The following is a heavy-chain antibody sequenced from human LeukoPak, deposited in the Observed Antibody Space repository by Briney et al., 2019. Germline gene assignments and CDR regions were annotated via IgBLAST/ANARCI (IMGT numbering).Heavy chain of an antibody. Sequence: HPGGSLRLSCAASGFTFSSYAMSWVRQAPGKGLEWVSAISGSGGSTYYADSVKGRFTISRGNSKNTLYLQMNSLRAEDTAVYYCAKWNHDSSGYYDDAFDIWGQGTMVTVSS. CDR1: GFTFSSYA. J-gene: IGHJ3*02. V-gene: IGHV3-23*01. CDR2: ISGSGGST. CDR3: AKWNHDSSGYYDDAFDI. D-gene: IGHD3-22*01.